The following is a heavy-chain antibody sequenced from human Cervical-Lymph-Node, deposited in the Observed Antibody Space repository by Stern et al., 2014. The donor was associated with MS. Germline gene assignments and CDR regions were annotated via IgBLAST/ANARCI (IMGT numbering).Heavy chain of an antibody. J-gene: IGHJ6*01. D-gene: IGHD1-1*01. V-gene: IGHV1-69*06. CDR3: AREVGSLAMDV. CDR1: GDTFTDYA. CDR2: ITPIFNSA. Sequence: VQLLQSGAEVKKPGSSVTVSCKASGDTFTDYAISWVRQAPGQGPEWMGGITPIFNSADYAQKFQGRLTITADKSRSTAYMELSSLTSEDTAVYYCAREVGSLAMDVWGQGTTVIVSS.